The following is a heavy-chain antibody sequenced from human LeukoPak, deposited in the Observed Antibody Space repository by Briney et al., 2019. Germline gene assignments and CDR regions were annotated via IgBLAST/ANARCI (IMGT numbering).Heavy chain of an antibody. CDR3: ARQGRTWLPTDYYYYMDV. CDR2: IYYSGST. J-gene: IGHJ6*03. CDR1: GGSISSYY. Sequence: KPSETLSLTCTVSGGSISSYYWSWIRQPPGKGLEWIGYIYYSGSTNYNPSLKSRVTISVDTSKNQFSLKLSSVTAADTAVYYCARQGRTWLPTDYYYYMDVWGKGTTVTVSS. V-gene: IGHV4-59*01. D-gene: IGHD6-19*01.